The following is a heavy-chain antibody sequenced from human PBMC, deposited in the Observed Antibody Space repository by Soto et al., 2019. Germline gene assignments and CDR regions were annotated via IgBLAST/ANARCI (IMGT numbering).Heavy chain of an antibody. CDR1: GGSISSGGYS. V-gene: IGHV4-30-2*01. CDR2: IYHSGST. CDR3: ARGIVGDTLLVAFDI. Sequence: PSETLSLTCAVSGGSISSGGYSWSWIRQPPGKGLEWIGYIYHSGSTYYNPSLKSRVTISVDTSKNQFSLKLSSVTAADTAVYYCARGIVGDTLLVAFDIWGQGTMVTVSS. J-gene: IGHJ3*02. D-gene: IGHD1-26*01.